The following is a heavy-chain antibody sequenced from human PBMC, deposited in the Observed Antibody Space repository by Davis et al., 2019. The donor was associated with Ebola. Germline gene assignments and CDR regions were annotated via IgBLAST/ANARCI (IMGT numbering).Heavy chain of an antibody. CDR2: ISSSSSYI. CDR3: ARGPRWGGEVYNDY. V-gene: IGHV3-21*01. CDR1: GFTFSSYS. Sequence: GESLKISCAASGFTFSSYSMNWVRQAPGKGLEWVSSISSSSSYIYYADSVKGRFTISRDNAKNSLYLQMNSLRDEDTAVYYCARGPRWGGEVYNDYWGQGTLVTVSS. D-gene: IGHD2-21*01. J-gene: IGHJ4*02.